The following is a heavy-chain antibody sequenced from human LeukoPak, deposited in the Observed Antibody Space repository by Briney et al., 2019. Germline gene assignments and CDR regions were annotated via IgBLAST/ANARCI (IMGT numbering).Heavy chain of an antibody. Sequence: GESLRLSCVASGVSISGQWMNWARQAPGQGLEWVANIKHDGSEEYYVDSVKGRFTISRDDGRNSVSLQMNSVRAEDTAVYYCGYTNNFYHWGQGTLVVVSS. V-gene: IGHV3-7*01. D-gene: IGHD3-16*02. CDR1: GVSISGQW. CDR2: IKHDGSEE. CDR3: GYTNNFYH. J-gene: IGHJ4*02.